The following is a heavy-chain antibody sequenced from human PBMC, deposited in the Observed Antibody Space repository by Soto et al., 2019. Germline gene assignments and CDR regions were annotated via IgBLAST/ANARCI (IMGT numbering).Heavy chain of an antibody. CDR3: AKAFDDFWSGPLYGMDG. J-gene: IGHJ6*02. CDR1: GFTFSSYG. D-gene: IGHD3-3*01. CDR2: ISYDGSNK. Sequence: QPGGSLRLSCAASGFTFSSYGMHWVRQAPGKGLEWVAVISYDGSNKYYADSVKGRFTISRDNSKNTLYLQMNSLRAEDTAVYYCAKAFDDFWSGPLYGMDGWGQGTTVTVSS. V-gene: IGHV3-30*18.